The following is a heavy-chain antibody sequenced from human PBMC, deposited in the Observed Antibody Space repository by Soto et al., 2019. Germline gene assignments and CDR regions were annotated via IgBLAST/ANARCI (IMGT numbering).Heavy chain of an antibody. CDR2: ISGSGGNT. D-gene: IGHD3-9*01. V-gene: IGHV3-23*01. CDR1: GFTFSSYA. J-gene: IGHJ4*02. CDR3: ARDLYDILTGYNGDYFDY. Sequence: PGGSLRLSCAASGFTFSSYAMSWVRQAPGKGLEWVSLISGSGGNTYYADPVKGRFTVSRDNFKNRLYLQMNSLRAEDTAVYYCARDLYDILTGYNGDYFDYWGQGTLVTVSS.